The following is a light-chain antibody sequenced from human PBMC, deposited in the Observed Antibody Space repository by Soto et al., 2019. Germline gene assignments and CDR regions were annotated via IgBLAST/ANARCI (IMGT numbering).Light chain of an antibody. V-gene: IGKV3-20*01. CDR3: PLSAISPLP. Sequence: MELTQSTGTLSLSHGERATLSCRASQSVSSSYLAWYQQKPGQAPRLPIYDASSRATGIPDRFSGSGSGTDFTLTIIRLQPEDFAVYYCPLSAISPLPFGGGTKV. CDR1: QSVSSSY. CDR2: DAS. J-gene: IGKJ4*01.